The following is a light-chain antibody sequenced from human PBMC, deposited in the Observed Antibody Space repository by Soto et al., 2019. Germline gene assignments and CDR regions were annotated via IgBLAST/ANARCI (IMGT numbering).Light chain of an antibody. Sequence: QSALTQPASVSGSPGQSITISCTGTSSDIGNYNLVSWYQQHPGKAPRLIIFETRKRPSGVSNRFSGSKSGNTASLTISGLQAGDEATYYCCSYAGSLTFTFGGGTQLTVL. CDR3: CSYAGSLTFT. V-gene: IGLV2-23*02. J-gene: IGLJ2*01. CDR2: ETR. CDR1: SSDIGNYNL.